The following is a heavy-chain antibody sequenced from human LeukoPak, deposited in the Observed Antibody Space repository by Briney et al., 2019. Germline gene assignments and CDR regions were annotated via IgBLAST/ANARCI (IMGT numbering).Heavy chain of an antibody. CDR2: INHSGST. Sequence: SETLSLTCAVYGGSFSGYYWSWIRQPPGKGLEWIGEINHSGSTNYNPSLKGRVTISVDTSKNQFSLKLSSVTAADTAVYYCARGRYFDWLLNYYYYGMDVWGQGTTVTVSS. J-gene: IGHJ6*02. D-gene: IGHD3-9*01. CDR3: ARGRYFDWLLNYYYYGMDV. V-gene: IGHV4-34*01. CDR1: GGSFSGYY.